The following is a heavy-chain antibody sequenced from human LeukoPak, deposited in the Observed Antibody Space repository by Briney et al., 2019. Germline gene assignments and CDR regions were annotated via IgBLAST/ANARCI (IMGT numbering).Heavy chain of an antibody. V-gene: IGHV4-39*01. CDR3: ARPLSSGWLPFDY. CDR2: IFYSGSA. D-gene: IGHD6-19*01. CDR1: GGSINRSIYY. J-gene: IGHJ4*02. Sequence: PSETLSLTCTASGGSINRSIYYWGWIRQPPGKGLEWIGSIFYSGSAYYNPSLKSRVTISVDTSKNQFSLKLSSVTAADTAVYYCARPLSSGWLPFDYWGQGTLVTVFS.